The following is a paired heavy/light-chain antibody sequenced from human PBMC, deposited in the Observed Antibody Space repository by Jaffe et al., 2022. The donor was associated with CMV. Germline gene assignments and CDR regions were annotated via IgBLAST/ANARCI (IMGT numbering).Heavy chain of an antibody. CDR2: ISWNSGKI. CDR1: GFTFDGFA. V-gene: IGHV3-9*01. J-gene: IGHJ4*02. D-gene: IGHD6-19*01. CDR3: SKGMDGGHSSGNDD. Sequence: ELLLVESGGDLVQPGTSLRLSCVASGFTFDGFAMTWVRQAPGKGLEWVAGISWNSGKIEYADSVKGRFTISRDNAKSSLYLQMNSLRVEDTATYYCSKGMDGGHSSGNDDWGQGTLVTVSS.
Light chain of an antibody. CDR3: QQRNNWPET. Sequence: EIVLTQSPATLSLSPGESVTLSCTASQTIITYLAWYQQRPGQAPRLLIYDASNRATGIPARFSGSGSGTDFTLTISSLEPEDSAVYYCQQRNNWPETFGQGTKVEIK. CDR1: QTIITY. CDR2: DAS. J-gene: IGKJ1*01. V-gene: IGKV3-11*01.